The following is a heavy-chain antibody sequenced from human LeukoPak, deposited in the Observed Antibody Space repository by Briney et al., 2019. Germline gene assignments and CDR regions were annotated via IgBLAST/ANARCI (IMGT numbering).Heavy chain of an antibody. CDR2: IYYSGST. D-gene: IGHD2-2*01. J-gene: IGHJ4*02. CDR3: AREGNEYQLLLFDY. V-gene: IGHV4-39*02. CDR1: XGSIXXXXYY. Sequence: SXGSIXXXXYYXXXXXQXXXXXXXGXGSIYYSGSTYYNPSLKSRVTISVDTSKNQFSLKLSSVTAADTAVYYCAREGNEYQLLLFDYWGQGTLVTVSS.